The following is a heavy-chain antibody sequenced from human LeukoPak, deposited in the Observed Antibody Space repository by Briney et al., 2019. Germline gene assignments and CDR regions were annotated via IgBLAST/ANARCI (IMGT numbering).Heavy chain of an antibody. J-gene: IGHJ4*02. CDR3: TRWESMNYYDSSGYYRDY. V-gene: IGHV3-66*01. D-gene: IGHD3-22*01. CDR2: IYSGGST. CDR1: GFTVSSNY. Sequence: GGSLRLSCSASGFTVSSNYMSWVRQAPGKGLEWVSVIYSGGSTYYADSVKGRFTISRDDSKNTAYLQMNSLKTEDTAVYYCTRWESMNYYDSSGYYRDYWGQGTLVTVSS.